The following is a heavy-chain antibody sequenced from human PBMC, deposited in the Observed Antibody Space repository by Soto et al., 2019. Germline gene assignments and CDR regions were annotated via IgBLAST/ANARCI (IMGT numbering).Heavy chain of an antibody. CDR2: IGSRGST. CDR3: AKENTGWYSN. D-gene: IGHD6-19*01. CDR1: GFTLGSYA. J-gene: IGHJ4*02. V-gene: IGHV3-23*01. Sequence: EVPLLESGGGLVQPGGSLRLSCAASGFTLGSYAMGWVRQAPGKGLEWVSAIGSRGSTFYADSVKGRFTISRDNSKNTLYLQMNSLRAEDTALYYCAKENTGWYSNWGQGTLVTVSS.